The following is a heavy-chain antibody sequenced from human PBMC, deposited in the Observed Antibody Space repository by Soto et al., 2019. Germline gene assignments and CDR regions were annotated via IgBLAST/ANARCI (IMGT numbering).Heavy chain of an antibody. CDR3: ARMDDYYDSSGYLT. D-gene: IGHD3-22*01. J-gene: IGHJ4*02. CDR1: VGSISSSSYY. V-gene: IGHV4-39*01. Sequence: KTSETLSLTCTVSVGSISSSSYYWGWIGQPPGKGLEWIGSIYYSGSTYYNTSLKSRVTISVDTSKNQLSLKLSSVTAADTAVYYCARMDDYYDSSGYLTWGQGTMVTVSS. CDR2: IYYSGST.